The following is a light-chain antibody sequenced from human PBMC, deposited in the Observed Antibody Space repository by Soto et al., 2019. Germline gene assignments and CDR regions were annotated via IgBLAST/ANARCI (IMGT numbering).Light chain of an antibody. Sequence: QSVLTQPASVSGSPGQSITISCTGTSSDVGGYNYVSWYQHHPGKAPKVMIYEVSNRPSGVSNRFSGSKSGSTASLTISGLQAEDEPDYYCSSYTSGSTLVVFGGGTKLTVL. CDR3: SSYTSGSTLVV. CDR2: EVS. CDR1: SSDVGGYNY. J-gene: IGLJ2*01. V-gene: IGLV2-14*01.